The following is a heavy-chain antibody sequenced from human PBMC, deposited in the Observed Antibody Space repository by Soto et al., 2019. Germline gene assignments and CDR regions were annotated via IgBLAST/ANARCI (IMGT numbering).Heavy chain of an antibody. J-gene: IGHJ3*02. Sequence: PGGSLRLSCAASGFTFSSYAMSWVRQAPGKGLEWVSAISGSGGSTYYADSVKGRFTISRDNSKNTLYLQMNSLRAEDTAVYYCAKPYCSSTSCYGGWGAFDIWGQGTMVTVSS. CDR3: AKPYCSSTSCYGGWGAFDI. CDR1: GFTFSSYA. CDR2: ISGSGGST. V-gene: IGHV3-23*01. D-gene: IGHD2-2*01.